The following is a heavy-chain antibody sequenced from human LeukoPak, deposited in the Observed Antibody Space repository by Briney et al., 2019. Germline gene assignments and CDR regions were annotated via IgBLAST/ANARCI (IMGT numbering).Heavy chain of an antibody. D-gene: IGHD3-16*02. J-gene: IGHJ4*02. V-gene: IGHV1-46*01. CDR1: GYTFTSYY. Sequence: ASVKVSCKASGYTFTSYYMHWVRQAPGQGLEWMGIINPSGGSTSYAQKFQGRVTMTRDMSTSTVYMELSSLRSEDTAVYYCARVAYDYVWGSYRSPFYYFDYWGQGTLVTVSS. CDR2: INPSGGST. CDR3: ARVAYDYVWGSYRSPFYYFDY.